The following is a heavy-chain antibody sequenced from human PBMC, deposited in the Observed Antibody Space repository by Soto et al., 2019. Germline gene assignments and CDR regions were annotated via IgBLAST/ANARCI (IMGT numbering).Heavy chain of an antibody. Sequence: GGSLRLSCAASGFTVSSNYMSWVRQAPGKGLEWVSVIYSGGSTYYADSVKGRFTISRDNSKNTLYLQMNSLRAEDTAVYYCARAPLGSKEKGLMMRAFDIWGQGTMVTVSS. CDR2: IYSGGST. V-gene: IGHV3-53*01. J-gene: IGHJ3*02. CDR1: GFTVSSNY. CDR3: ARAPLGSKEKGLMMRAFDI. D-gene: IGHD3-10*01.